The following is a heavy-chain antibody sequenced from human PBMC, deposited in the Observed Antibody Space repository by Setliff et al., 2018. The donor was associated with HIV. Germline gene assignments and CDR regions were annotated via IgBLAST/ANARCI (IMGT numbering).Heavy chain of an antibody. V-gene: IGHV3-9*03. CDR2: ISWNSGSI. CDR3: AKDKGNGDYDYYYGMDV. Sequence: GGSLRLSCVASGLTFDDYAMHWVRQAPGKGLEWVSGISWNSGSIGYADSVKGRFTISRDNAKNSLYLQMNSLRAEDMALYYCAKDKGNGDYDYYYGMDVWGQGTTVTVSS. J-gene: IGHJ6*02. CDR1: GLTFDDYA. D-gene: IGHD4-17*01.